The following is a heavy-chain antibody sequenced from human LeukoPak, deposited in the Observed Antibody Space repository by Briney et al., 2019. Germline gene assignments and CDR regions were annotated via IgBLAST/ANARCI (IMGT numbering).Heavy chain of an antibody. CDR3: AKALRAAHRPVYTYYYMDV. CDR2: ISGSGDTT. J-gene: IGHJ6*03. V-gene: IGHV3-23*01. D-gene: IGHD5/OR15-5a*01. CDR1: ECTFNNYA. Sequence: PGGSLRLSCAASECTFNNYAMNWVRQAPGKGLEWVSTISGSGDTTYYADSLRGRFTISRDKSKNTVFLQMNSLRADDAAVYYCAKALRAAHRPVYTYYYMDVWGKGTTVTVSS.